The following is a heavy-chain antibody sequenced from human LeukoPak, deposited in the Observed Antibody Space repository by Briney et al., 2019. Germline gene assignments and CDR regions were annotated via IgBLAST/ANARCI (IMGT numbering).Heavy chain of an antibody. CDR2: INTNTGNQ. J-gene: IGHJ4*02. CDR3: AMASGETAMATDY. Sequence: GGSVKVSCMASGYTFTRYAMHWVRQAPGQGLEWMGLINTNTGNQKYAHGFTERFVFSLDTSVSTAYLQISSLKAEDTAMYYCAMASGETAMATDYWGQGTLVTVSS. D-gene: IGHD5-18*01. CDR1: GYTFTRYA. V-gene: IGHV7-4-1*02.